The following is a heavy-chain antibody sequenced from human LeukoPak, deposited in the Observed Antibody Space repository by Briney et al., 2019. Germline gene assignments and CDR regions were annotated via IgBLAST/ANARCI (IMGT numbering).Heavy chain of an antibody. CDR1: GFTFSSYV. J-gene: IGHJ6*02. Sequence: GGSLRLSCAASGFTFSSYVMNWVRQAPGKGLEWVSTISAGGDNTYYADSVKGRFTISRDNSKNTLYLQMNSLRAEDTAVYYCARGYYYATSGYSPFYYYYGMNVWGQGTTVTVPS. V-gene: IGHV3-23*01. CDR2: ISAGGDNT. D-gene: IGHD3-22*01. CDR3: ARGYYYATSGYSPFYYYYGMNV.